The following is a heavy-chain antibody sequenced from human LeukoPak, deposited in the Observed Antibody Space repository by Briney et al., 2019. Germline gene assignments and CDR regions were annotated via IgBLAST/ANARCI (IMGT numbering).Heavy chain of an antibody. Sequence: GGSLRLSCAASGFTFSSYWMHWVRQAPGKGLVWVSRINSDGSSTSYADSVKGRFTISRDNAKNSIYLQMNSLRAGDTAVYYCARWDIRGTAHQLDYWGQGTLLTVSS. J-gene: IGHJ4*02. D-gene: IGHD5-12*01. CDR1: GFTFSSYW. CDR3: ARWDIRGTAHQLDY. V-gene: IGHV3-74*01. CDR2: INSDGSST.